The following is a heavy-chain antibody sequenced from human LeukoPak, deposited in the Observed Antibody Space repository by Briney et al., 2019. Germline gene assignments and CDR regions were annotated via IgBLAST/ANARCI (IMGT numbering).Heavy chain of an antibody. Sequence: ASVEVSCKASGYTFTGYYMHWVRQAPGQGLEWMGWINPNSGGTNYAQKFQGRVTMTRDTSISTAYMELSRLRSDDTAVYYCARDKAWGSGNFDYWGQGTLVTVSS. V-gene: IGHV1-2*02. D-gene: IGHD6-19*01. CDR2: INPNSGGT. CDR3: ARDKAWGSGNFDY. J-gene: IGHJ4*02. CDR1: GYTFTGYY.